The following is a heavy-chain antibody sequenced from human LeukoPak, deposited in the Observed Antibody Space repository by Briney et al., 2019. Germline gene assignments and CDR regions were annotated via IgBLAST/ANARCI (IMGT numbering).Heavy chain of an antibody. V-gene: IGHV3-30*01. D-gene: IGHD1-26*01. CDR1: GFTYSNYA. J-gene: IGHJ4*02. Sequence: GGSLRLSCAASGFTYSNYAMNWVRQAPGKGLEWVAVISYDGSNKYYADSVKGRFTISRDNSKNTLYLQMNSLRAEDTAVYYCARGHTTTDYWGQGTLVTVSS. CDR2: ISYDGSNK. CDR3: ARGHTTTDY.